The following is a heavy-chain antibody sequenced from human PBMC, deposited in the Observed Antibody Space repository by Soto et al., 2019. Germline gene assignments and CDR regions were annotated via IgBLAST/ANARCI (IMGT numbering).Heavy chain of an antibody. J-gene: IGHJ5*02. CDR1: GDTIPSDY. V-gene: IGHV4-59*01. Sequence: PXXTLSLACSVSGDTIPSDYWHWIPQPPGKRLEWIGYMYYTGSTRYNPSLGSRVTFSVDASKNQFSLNLSSVTAADTAVYYCARGFYDTGGYSSPFDIWGQGILVTV. CDR2: MYYTGST. CDR3: ARGFYDTGGYSSPFDI. D-gene: IGHD3-22*01.